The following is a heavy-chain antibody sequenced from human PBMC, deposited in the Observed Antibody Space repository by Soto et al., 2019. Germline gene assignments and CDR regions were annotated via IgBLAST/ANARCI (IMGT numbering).Heavy chain of an antibody. D-gene: IGHD3-9*01. J-gene: IGHJ3*02. CDR1: GFTFSSYW. Sequence: LRLSCAASGFTFSSYWMSWVRQAPGKGLEWVANIKQDGSEKYYVDSVKGRFTISRDNAKNSLYLQMNSLRAEDTAVYYCARDRDYDILTGSSFDAFDIWGQGTMVTV. CDR3: ARDRDYDILTGSSFDAFDI. V-gene: IGHV3-7*01. CDR2: IKQDGSEK.